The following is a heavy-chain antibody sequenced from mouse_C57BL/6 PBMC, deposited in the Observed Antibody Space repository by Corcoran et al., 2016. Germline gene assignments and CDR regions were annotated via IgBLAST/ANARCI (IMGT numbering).Heavy chain of an antibody. V-gene: IGHV9-3*01. CDR2: INTYSGVP. D-gene: IGHD2-4*01. J-gene: IGHJ4*01. CDR3: ARDDSPYYAMDY. CDR1: GYTFTTYG. Sequence: QIQLVQSGPELKKPGVTVKISCKASGYTFTTYGMSWVKQAPGKGLKWMGWINTYSGVPTYADDFKGRFAFSLETSASTAYLQINNLKNEDTATYFCARDDSPYYAMDYWGQGTSVTVSS.